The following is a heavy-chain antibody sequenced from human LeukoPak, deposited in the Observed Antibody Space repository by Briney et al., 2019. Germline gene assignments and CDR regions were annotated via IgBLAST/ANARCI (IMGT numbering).Heavy chain of an antibody. D-gene: IGHD2-2*01. Sequence: PSETLSLTCTVPGGSISSSSYYWGWIRQPPGKGLEWIGSIYYSGSTYYNPSLKSRVTISVDTSKNQFSLKLSSVTAADTAVYYCARAVVVSAARSWFDPWGQGTLVTVSS. V-gene: IGHV4-39*07. J-gene: IGHJ5*02. CDR2: IYYSGST. CDR1: GGSISSSSYY. CDR3: ARAVVVSAARSWFDP.